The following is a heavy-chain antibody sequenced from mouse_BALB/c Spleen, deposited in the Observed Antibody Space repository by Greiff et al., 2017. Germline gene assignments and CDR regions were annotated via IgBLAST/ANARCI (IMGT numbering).Heavy chain of an antibody. J-gene: IGHJ4*01. D-gene: IGHD2-2*01. CDR2: IDPANGNT. V-gene: IGHV14-3*02. CDR3: ARGSRRELAMDY. CDR1: GFNIKDTY. Sequence: VQLQQSGAELVKPGASVKLSCTASGFNIKDTYMHWVKQRPEQGLEWIGRIDPANGNTKYDPKFQGKATITASTSANTAYLQLSSLTSEYTAVYYCARGSRRELAMDYWGQGTSVTVSS.